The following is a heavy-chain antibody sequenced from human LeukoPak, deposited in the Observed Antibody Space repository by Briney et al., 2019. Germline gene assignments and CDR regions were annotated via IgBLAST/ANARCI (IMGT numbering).Heavy chain of an antibody. J-gene: IGHJ4*02. CDR3: ARLYSSSWLVDY. Sequence: SETLSLTCTVSGGSISSYYWSWIRQPAGKGLEWIGRIYTSGSTNCNPSLKSRVTMSVDTSKNQFSLKLSSVTAADTAVYYCARLYSSSWLVDYWGQGTLVTVSS. CDR1: GGSISSYY. V-gene: IGHV4-4*07. CDR2: IYTSGST. D-gene: IGHD6-13*01.